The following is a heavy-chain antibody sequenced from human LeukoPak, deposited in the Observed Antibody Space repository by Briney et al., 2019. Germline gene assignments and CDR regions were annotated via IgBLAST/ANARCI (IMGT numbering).Heavy chain of an antibody. J-gene: IGHJ5*02. Sequence: SETLSLTCTVSGGSISSSSDYWGWVHQPPRKGLEWIGSMYYSGSTYYNSSPRSRVTISVDTSKSQFSLKLSSVTAADTAVYYCAGYWFDPWGQGTLVTVSS. CDR2: MYYSGST. V-gene: IGHV4-39*01. CDR3: AGYWFDP. CDR1: GGSISSSSDY.